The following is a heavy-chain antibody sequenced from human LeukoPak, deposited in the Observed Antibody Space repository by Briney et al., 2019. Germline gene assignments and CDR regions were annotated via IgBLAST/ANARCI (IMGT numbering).Heavy chain of an antibody. Sequence: ASETLSVTCTVSGGSISGYYWTWIRQPPGKGLEWIGQIYYTGRADYNPSLKSRITISVDTSKNQISLRLSSVTAADTAIYYCARFGVDYDMDVWGQGTTVTVSS. D-gene: IGHD3-16*01. CDR1: GGSISGYY. CDR2: IYYTGRA. V-gene: IGHV4-59*01. CDR3: ARFGVDYDMDV. J-gene: IGHJ6*02.